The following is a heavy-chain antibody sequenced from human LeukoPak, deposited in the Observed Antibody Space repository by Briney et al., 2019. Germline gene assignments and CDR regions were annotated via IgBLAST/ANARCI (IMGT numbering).Heavy chain of an antibody. V-gene: IGHV4-61*02. Sequence: PSETLSLTCTVSGGSISSGSYYWSWIRQPAGKGLEWIGRIYTSGSTNYNPSLKSRVTISVDTSKNQFSLKLSSVTAADTAVYYCAREIRDYGDSGFDYWGQGILVTVSS. J-gene: IGHJ4*02. CDR1: GGSISSGSYY. D-gene: IGHD4-17*01. CDR3: AREIRDYGDSGFDY. CDR2: IYTSGST.